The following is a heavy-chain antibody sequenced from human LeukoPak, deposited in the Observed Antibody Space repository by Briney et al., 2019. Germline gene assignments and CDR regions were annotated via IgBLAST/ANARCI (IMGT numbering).Heavy chain of an antibody. D-gene: IGHD3-3*01. CDR2: IRSKAYGGTT. CDR1: GFTFSSYA. CDR3: TAPYYDFWSGYYPGSGY. Sequence: GGSLRLSCAASGFTFSSYAMSWVRQAPGKGLEWVGFIRSKAYGGTTEYAASVKGRFTISRDDSKSIAYLQMNSLKTEDTAVYYCTAPYYDFWSGYYPGSGYWGQGTLVTVSS. V-gene: IGHV3-49*04. J-gene: IGHJ4*02.